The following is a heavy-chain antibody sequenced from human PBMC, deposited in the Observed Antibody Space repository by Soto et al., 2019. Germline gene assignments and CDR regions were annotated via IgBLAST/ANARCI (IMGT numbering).Heavy chain of an antibody. CDR3: ARGVGSGSYYTQYNWFDP. CDR1: GYTFTNYG. D-gene: IGHD3-10*01. CDR2: ISAYNGNT. J-gene: IGHJ5*02. V-gene: IGHV1-18*01. Sequence: QVQLVQSGAEVKKPGASVKVSCKASGYTFTNYGISWVRQAPGQGLEWMGWISAYNGNTKHAQKLQGRVTMTTDTSTSTAYMELRSLRSDDTAVYYCARGVGSGSYYTQYNWFDPWGQGTLVTVSS.